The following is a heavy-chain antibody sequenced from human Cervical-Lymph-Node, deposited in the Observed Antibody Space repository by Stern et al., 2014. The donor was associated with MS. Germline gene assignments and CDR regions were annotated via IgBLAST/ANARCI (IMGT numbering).Heavy chain of an antibody. CDR2: IFPNDEK. D-gene: IGHD4-11*01. Sequence: SGPVLVKPTETLTLTCTVSGFSLSNGRMGVSWIRQPPGKALEWLAHIFPNDEKSYSTSLKSRLTISKDTSKSQVVLSMTNMDPLDTATYFCSRMRAEGLTVTSGVNWFDPWGQGTLVTVSS. V-gene: IGHV2-26*01. J-gene: IGHJ5*02. CDR1: GFSLSNGRMG. CDR3: SRMRAEGLTVTSGVNWFDP.